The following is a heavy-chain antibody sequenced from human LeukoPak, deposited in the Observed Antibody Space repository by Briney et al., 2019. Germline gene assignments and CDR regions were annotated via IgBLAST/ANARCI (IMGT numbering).Heavy chain of an antibody. V-gene: IGHV1-24*01. CDR1: GYTLTELS. D-gene: IGHD1-14*01. CDR3: ATWYRHVIRFDP. Sequence: ASVKVSCKVSGYTLTELSMHWVRQAPGKGLEWMGGFDPEDGETIYAQKCQGRVTMTEDTSTDTAYMELSSLRSEDTAVYYCATWYRHVIRFDPWGQGTLVTVSS. CDR2: FDPEDGET. J-gene: IGHJ5*02.